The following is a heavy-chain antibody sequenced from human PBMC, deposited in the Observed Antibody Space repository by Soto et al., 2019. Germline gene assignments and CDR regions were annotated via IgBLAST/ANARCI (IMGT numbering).Heavy chain of an antibody. CDR1: TFTFSNYA. CDR3: AKRGDSTSWYWFDP. V-gene: IGHV3-23*01. Sequence: GGSLRLSCAASTFTFSNYAMSWVRQAPGKGLEWLSSISGSGGSTYYADSVQGRFTISRDNSKNTLYLQMDSLRAEDTAVYFCAKRGDSTSWYWFDPWGQGT. D-gene: IGHD6-13*01. J-gene: IGHJ5*02. CDR2: ISGSGGST.